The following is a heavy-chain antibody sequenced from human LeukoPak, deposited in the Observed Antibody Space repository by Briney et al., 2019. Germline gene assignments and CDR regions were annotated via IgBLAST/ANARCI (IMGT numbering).Heavy chain of an antibody. Sequence: ASVKVSCKASGYTFTSYDINWVRQATGQGLEWMGWMNPNSGNTGYAQKFQGRVTMTRNTSISTAYMELSSLRSEDTAVYYCARGGVIIPAAMTVYYYYYYMDVWGKGTTVTVSS. D-gene: IGHD2-2*01. CDR3: ARGGVIIPAAMTVYYYYYYMDV. J-gene: IGHJ6*03. CDR2: MNPNSGNT. CDR1: GYTFTSYD. V-gene: IGHV1-8*01.